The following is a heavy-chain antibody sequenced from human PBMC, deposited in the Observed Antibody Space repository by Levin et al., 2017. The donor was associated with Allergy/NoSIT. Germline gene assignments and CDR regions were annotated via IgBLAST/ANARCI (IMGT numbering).Heavy chain of an antibody. Sequence: GASVKVSCKASGYTFTSYGISWVRQAPGQGLEWMGWISAYNGNTNYAQKLQGRVTMTTDTSTSTAYMELRSLRSDDTAVYYCARDHTDWAVAGPYNWFDPWGQGTLVTVSS. J-gene: IGHJ5*02. CDR3: ARDHTDWAVAGPYNWFDP. D-gene: IGHD6-19*01. V-gene: IGHV1-18*01. CDR1: GYTFTSYG. CDR2: ISAYNGNT.